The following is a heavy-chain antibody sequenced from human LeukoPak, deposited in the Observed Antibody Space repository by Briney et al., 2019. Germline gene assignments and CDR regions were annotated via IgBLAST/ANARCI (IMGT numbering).Heavy chain of an antibody. CDR3: ARDVEQWLVRVYYFDY. CDR1: GFTLSGYS. V-gene: IGHV3-48*01. D-gene: IGHD6-19*01. Sequence: GGSLRLSCATSGFTLSGYSMNWVRQAPGKGLEWVSYISSGSTTIYYADSVKGRFTISRDNAKNSLYLQMNSLRAEDTAVYYCARDVEQWLVRVYYFDYWGQGTLVTVSS. CDR2: ISSGSTTI. J-gene: IGHJ4*02.